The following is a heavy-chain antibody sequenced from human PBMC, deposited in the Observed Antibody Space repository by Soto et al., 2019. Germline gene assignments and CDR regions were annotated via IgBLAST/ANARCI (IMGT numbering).Heavy chain of an antibody. CDR1: GLHFSHPR. CDR3: ARESGDWPLNWFDP. J-gene: IGHJ5*02. D-gene: IGHD2-21*02. Sequence: PGGALRPPFSTPGLHFSHPRMPRVPQRPAEGLVWVSRITSDGKSKAYAESVKGRFAISRDNAKNTLYLQMNGLTAEDTAVYYCARESGDWPLNWFDPWGQGTLVTVSS. CDR2: ITSDGKSK. V-gene: IGHV3-74*01.